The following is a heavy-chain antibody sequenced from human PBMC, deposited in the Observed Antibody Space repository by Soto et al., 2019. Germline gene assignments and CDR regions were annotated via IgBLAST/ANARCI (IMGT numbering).Heavy chain of an antibody. D-gene: IGHD3-3*01. J-gene: IGHJ4*02. CDR1: GGSISSSSYY. CDR3: ATIRYYDFWSGYYPYYFDY. V-gene: IGHV4-39*01. CDR2: IYYSGST. Sequence: TLSLTCTVSGGSISSSSYYWGWIRQPPGKGLEWIGSIYYSGSTYYNPSLKSRVTISVDTSKNQFSLKLSSVTAADTAVYYCATIRYYDFWSGYYPYYFDYWGQGTLVTVSS.